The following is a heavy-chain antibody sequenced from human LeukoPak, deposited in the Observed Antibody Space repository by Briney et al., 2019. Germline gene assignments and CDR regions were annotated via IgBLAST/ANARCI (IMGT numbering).Heavy chain of an antibody. J-gene: IGHJ4*02. CDR2: ISGYNGDT. CDR1: GYTFTSYG. Sequence: ASVKVSCKASGYTFTSYGISWVRQAPGQGLEWMGWISGYNGDTNYAQKFQGRVTITADKSTSTAYMELSSLRSEDTAVYYCAREGSSGYYYFDYWGQGTLVTVSS. V-gene: IGHV1-18*01. D-gene: IGHD3-22*01. CDR3: AREGSSGYYYFDY.